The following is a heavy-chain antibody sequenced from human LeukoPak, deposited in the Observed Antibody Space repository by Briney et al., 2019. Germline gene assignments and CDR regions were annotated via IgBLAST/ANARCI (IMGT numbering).Heavy chain of an antibody. Sequence: GGSLRLSCAASGFTFSSYWMSWVRQAPGKGLEWVANIKQDGSEKYYLDSVKGRFTISRDNAENSLYLQMNSLRAEDTAVYYCATEASSCLEDWGQGILVTVSS. J-gene: IGHJ4*02. CDR3: ATEASSCLED. CDR2: IKQDGSEK. D-gene: IGHD6-19*01. CDR1: GFTFSSYW. V-gene: IGHV3-7*01.